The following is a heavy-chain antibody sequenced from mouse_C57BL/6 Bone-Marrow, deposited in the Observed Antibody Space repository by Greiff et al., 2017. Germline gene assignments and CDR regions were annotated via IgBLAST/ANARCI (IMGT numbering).Heavy chain of an antibody. CDR3: ARVRWLLHWYFDV. Sequence: EVKLVESEGGLVQPGSSMKLSCTASGFTFSDYYMAWVRQVPEKGLEWVANINYDGSSTYYLDSLKSRFIISRDNAKNILYLQMSSLKSEDTATYYCARVRWLLHWYFDVWGTGTTVTVSS. J-gene: IGHJ1*03. CDR2: INYDGSST. V-gene: IGHV5-16*01. D-gene: IGHD2-3*01. CDR1: GFTFSDYY.